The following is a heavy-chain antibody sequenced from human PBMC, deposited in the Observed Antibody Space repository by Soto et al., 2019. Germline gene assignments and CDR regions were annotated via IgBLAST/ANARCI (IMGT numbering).Heavy chain of an antibody. D-gene: IGHD3-22*01. V-gene: IGHV3-48*02. Sequence: SLRLSCAASGFTFNDYNMNWVRQAPGKGLEWVSYISGSGSTIYYADSVKGRFTISRDNAKNSLYLHMNSLRDEDAAVYYCERASGYYDTSRYYGTFYNHGMDVWGQGTTVTVSS. J-gene: IGHJ6*02. CDR2: ISGSGSTI. CDR3: ERASGYYDTSRYYGTFYNHGMDV. CDR1: GFTFNDYN.